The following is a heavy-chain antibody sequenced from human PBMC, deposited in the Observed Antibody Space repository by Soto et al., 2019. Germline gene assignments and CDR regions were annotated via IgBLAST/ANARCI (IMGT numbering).Heavy chain of an antibody. J-gene: IGHJ6*03. CDR1: VFTVSSKY. CDR2: IQSGCST. CDR3: TRADVHCRGGRCYGVPMDV. V-gene: IGHV3-66*01. Sequence: EVQLVEAGGGLVQPGGSLRLSCAASVFTVSSKYMSWVRQAPGKGLEWVSLIQSGCSTYYAGSVNGRVSISKDNSENTMFLEINREGVEEPAVYYCTRADVHCRGGRCYGVPMDVWGKGTTVTVS. D-gene: IGHD2-15*01.